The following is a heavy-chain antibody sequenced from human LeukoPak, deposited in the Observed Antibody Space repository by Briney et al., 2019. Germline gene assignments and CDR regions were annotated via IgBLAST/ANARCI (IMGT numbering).Heavy chain of an antibody. J-gene: IGHJ4*02. D-gene: IGHD5-12*01. Sequence: GGSLRLSCAASGFTFSSYWMSWVRQAPGKGLERVANIKQDGSEKYYVDSVKGRFTISRDNAKNSLYLQMNSLRDEDTAVYYCARARRDRLLYFDYWGQGTLVTVSS. CDR2: IKQDGSEK. CDR3: ARARRDRLLYFDY. V-gene: IGHV3-7*01. CDR1: GFTFSSYW.